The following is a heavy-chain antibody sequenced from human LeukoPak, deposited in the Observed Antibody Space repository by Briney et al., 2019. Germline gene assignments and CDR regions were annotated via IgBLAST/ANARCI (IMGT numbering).Heavy chain of an antibody. J-gene: IGHJ6*02. CDR1: GGSFSGYY. CDR2: INHSGST. Sequence: SETLSLTCAVYGGSFSGYYWSWIRQPPGKGPEWIGEINHSGSTNYNPSLKSRVTISVDTSKNQFSLKLSSVTAADTAVYYCARVSGAARAYYYYGMDVWGQGTTVTVSS. V-gene: IGHV4-34*01. D-gene: IGHD6-6*01. CDR3: ARVSGAARAYYYYGMDV.